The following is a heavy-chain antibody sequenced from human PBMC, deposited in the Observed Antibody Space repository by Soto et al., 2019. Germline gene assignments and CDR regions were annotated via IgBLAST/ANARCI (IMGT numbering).Heavy chain of an antibody. Sequence: SETLSLTCAVSGGSISSGGYACAWIRQPPGKGLEWVGYIYQRGSTYYNPSLKSRDTIAADRSKNQFSLNLASVTAADTAVYYCARSYSGGDAYFDHWGQRTVVTVSS. CDR2: IYQRGST. CDR1: GGSISSGGYA. CDR3: ARSYSGGDAYFDH. V-gene: IGHV4-30-2*01. J-gene: IGHJ4*02. D-gene: IGHD2-21*02.